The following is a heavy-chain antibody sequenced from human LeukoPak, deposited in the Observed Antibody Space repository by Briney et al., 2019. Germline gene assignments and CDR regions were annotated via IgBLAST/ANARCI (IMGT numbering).Heavy chain of an antibody. CDR3: AKHLFGGSGSGLDY. Sequence: GGSLRLSCAASGFTFSSSAMSWVRQAPGKGLEWVSTIGNTGSSTYYADSVTGRFTISRDNSKNTPDLQMNSLRAEDTAAYYCAKHLFGGSGSGLDYWGQGILVTVST. CDR2: IGNTGSST. J-gene: IGHJ4*02. CDR1: GFTFSSSA. V-gene: IGHV3-23*01. D-gene: IGHD3-10*01.